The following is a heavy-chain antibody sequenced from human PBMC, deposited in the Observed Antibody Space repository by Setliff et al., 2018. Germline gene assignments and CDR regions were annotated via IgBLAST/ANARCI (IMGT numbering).Heavy chain of an antibody. CDR3: ARGVARAVAASYYLDY. CDR1: GVFFRNYH. Sequence: LRLSCAVSGVFFRNYHVTWVRQAPGKGLEWVSSYSGSNDYITYADSVKGRFTISRDNAENSVYLQMNGLRAEDTATYYCARGVARAVAASYYLDYWGQGTRVTVSS. CDR2: YSGSNDYI. V-gene: IGHV3-21*01. D-gene: IGHD6-19*01. J-gene: IGHJ4*02.